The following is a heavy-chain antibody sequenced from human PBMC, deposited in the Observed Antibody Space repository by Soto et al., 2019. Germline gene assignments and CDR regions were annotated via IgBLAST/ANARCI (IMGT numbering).Heavy chain of an antibody. CDR1: GFTFSSYA. J-gene: IGHJ5*02. CDR3: AKDLATTVVTPSWFDP. V-gene: IGHV3-23*01. CDR2: ISGSGGST. D-gene: IGHD4-17*01. Sequence: GGSLRLSCAASGFTFSSYAMSWVRQAPGKGLEWVSAISGSGGSTYYADSVKGRFTISRDNSKNTLYLQMNSLRAEDTAVYYRAKDLATTVVTPSWFDPWGQGTLVTVSS.